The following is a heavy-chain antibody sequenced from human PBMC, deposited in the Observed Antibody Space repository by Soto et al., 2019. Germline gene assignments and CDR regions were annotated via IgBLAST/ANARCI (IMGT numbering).Heavy chain of an antibody. D-gene: IGHD1-7*01. V-gene: IGHV4-59*08. Sequence: QVRLQESGPGLVKPSETLSLTCTVSGGSITSITNHYCSWIRQPPGKGLEWIGYISYSGHTSYNPSLKSLFIPAVATSKNQFSLTLASVTAADPAVYYCATQGFGTLHGLVDVWGQGTTVTVSS. CDR1: GGSITSITNHY. CDR2: ISYSGHT. J-gene: IGHJ6*02. CDR3: ATQGFGTLHGLVDV.